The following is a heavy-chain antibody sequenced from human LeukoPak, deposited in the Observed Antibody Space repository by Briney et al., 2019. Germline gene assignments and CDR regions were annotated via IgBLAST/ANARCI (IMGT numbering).Heavy chain of an antibody. CDR3: ARAQWIQLWVLDY. D-gene: IGHD5-18*01. CDR1: GYPFTGYY. V-gene: IGHV1-2*02. J-gene: IGHJ4*02. Sequence: SVKVSFQASGYPFTGYYMHWVRPAPGPGLEWMGWINPNSGGTNYAQKFQGRVTMTRDTCISTAYMELSRLRSDDTAVYYCARAQWIQLWVLDYWGQGTLVTVSS. CDR2: INPNSGGT.